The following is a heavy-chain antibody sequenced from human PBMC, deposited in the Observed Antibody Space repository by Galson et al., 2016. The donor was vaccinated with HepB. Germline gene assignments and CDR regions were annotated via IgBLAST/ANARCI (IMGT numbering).Heavy chain of an antibody. CDR2: ISYDGSNS. J-gene: IGHJ6*02. CDR3: AKEVSRGGPLYHYYGMDV. Sequence: SLRLSCAASGFNFITYGMPWVRQAPGKGLEWVADISYDGSNSYYADAVKGRFTISRYNPKNTLYLQTNSLRPEDTAVYYCAKEVSRGGPLYHYYGMDVWGQGTTVTVS. CDR1: GFNFITYG. D-gene: IGHD2-15*01. V-gene: IGHV3-30*18.